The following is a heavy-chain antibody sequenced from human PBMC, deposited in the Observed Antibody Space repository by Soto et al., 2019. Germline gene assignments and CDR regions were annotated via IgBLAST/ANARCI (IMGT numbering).Heavy chain of an antibody. CDR1: GYTFTSYG. J-gene: IGHJ4*02. Sequence: QVQLVQSGAEVKEPGASVKISCKASGYTFTSYGISWVRQAPGQGLEWMSWISAYNGDTNYAQKVQGRVTMTTDTTTSTDFMELRSMRVDDTAVYYCVRHPDGHIDLDYWGQGTLVTVSS. D-gene: IGHD3-9*01. V-gene: IGHV1-18*01. CDR3: VRHPDGHIDLDY. CDR2: ISAYNGDT.